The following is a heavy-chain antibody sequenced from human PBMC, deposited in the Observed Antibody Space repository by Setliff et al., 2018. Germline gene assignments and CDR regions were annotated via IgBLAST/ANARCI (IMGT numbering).Heavy chain of an antibody. J-gene: IGHJ4*02. CDR1: GGSITNFY. CDR2: IYSSGIT. D-gene: IGHD6-13*01. CDR3: ARAAAVHAIAVGY. V-gene: IGHV4-59*12. Sequence: SETLSLTCTVSGGSITNFYWNWIRQSPGKGLEWIGYIYSSGITNYNPSLKSRLTMSVDTSKNQFSLKLTSVTAADTPVYYCARAAAVHAIAVGYWGQGSLVTVSS.